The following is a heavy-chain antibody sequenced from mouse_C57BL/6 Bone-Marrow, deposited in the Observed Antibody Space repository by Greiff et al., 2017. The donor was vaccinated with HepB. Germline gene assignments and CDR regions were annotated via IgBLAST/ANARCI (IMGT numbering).Heavy chain of an antibody. J-gene: IGHJ1*03. Sequence: EVKLVESGGGLVQSGRSLRLSCATSGFTFSDFYMEWVRQAPGKGLEWIAASRNKANDYTTEYSASVKGRFIVSRDTSQSILYLQMNALRAEDTAIYYCARDAPPHYGGYWYFDVWGTGTTVTVSS. CDR3: ARDAPPHYGGYWYFDV. D-gene: IGHD1-1*01. CDR1: GFTFSDFY. V-gene: IGHV7-1*01. CDR2: SRNKANDYTT.